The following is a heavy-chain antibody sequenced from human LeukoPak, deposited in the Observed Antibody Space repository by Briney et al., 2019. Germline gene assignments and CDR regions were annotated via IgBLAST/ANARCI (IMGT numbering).Heavy chain of an antibody. J-gene: IGHJ6*02. D-gene: IGHD3-10*01. CDR1: GGSISSGGYS. Sequence: SETLSLTCAVSGGSISSGGYSWSRIRQPPGKGLEWIGYIYHSGSTNYNPSLKSRVTISVDTSKNQFSLKLSSVTAADTAVYYCARFYGSGSYYRYYYYGMDVWGQGTTVTVSS. CDR3: ARFYGSGSYYRYYYYGMDV. CDR2: IYHSGST. V-gene: IGHV4-30-2*01.